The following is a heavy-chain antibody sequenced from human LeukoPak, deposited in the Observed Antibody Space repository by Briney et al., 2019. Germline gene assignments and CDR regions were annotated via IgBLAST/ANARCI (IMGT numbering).Heavy chain of an antibody. D-gene: IGHD1-26*01. CDR2: MNPNSGNT. CDR1: GYTFTSYD. J-gene: IGHJ4*02. V-gene: IGHV1-8*03. CDR3: ARGGRSGSYHKRIDY. Sequence: ASVKVPCKASGYTFTSYDINWVRQATGQGLEWMGWMNPNSGNTGYAQKFQGRVTITRNTSISTAYMELSSLRSEDTAVYYCARGGRSGSYHKRIDYWGQGTLVTVSS.